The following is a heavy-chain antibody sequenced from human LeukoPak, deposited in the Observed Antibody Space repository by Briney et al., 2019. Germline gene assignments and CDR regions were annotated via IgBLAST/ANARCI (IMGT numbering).Heavy chain of an antibody. CDR1: GFTFGTYN. CDR2: ISYDGNDK. V-gene: IGHV3-30*18. D-gene: IGHD6-13*01. CDR3: AKDLYGSNWYNWFDP. Sequence: GGSLRLSCAASGFTFGTYNMHWVRQAPGKGLDWVAVISYDGNDKYYADSVKGRFTISRDNSKNTLYLQMDGLRAEDTAVYYCAKDLYGSNWYNWFDPWGQGTLVTVSS. J-gene: IGHJ5*02.